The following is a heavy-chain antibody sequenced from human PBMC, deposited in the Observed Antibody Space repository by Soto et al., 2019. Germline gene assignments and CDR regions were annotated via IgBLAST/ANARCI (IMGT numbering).Heavy chain of an antibody. CDR3: AKAGGGFGDFVHH. CDR1: GFTFSSYG. V-gene: IGHV3-30*18. Sequence: LRLSCAASGFTFSSYGMHWVRQAPGKGLEWVAGILYDGSDKYYADSVKGRFTISRENSKNTLYLQMNSLRTEDSAVYYCAKAGGGFGDFVHHWGQGTPVTVSS. CDR2: ILYDGSDK. D-gene: IGHD3-10*01. J-gene: IGHJ4*02.